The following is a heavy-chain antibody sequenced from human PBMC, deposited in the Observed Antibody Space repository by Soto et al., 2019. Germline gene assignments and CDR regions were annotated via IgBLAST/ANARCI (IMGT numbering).Heavy chain of an antibody. D-gene: IGHD3-3*01. J-gene: IGHJ5*02. V-gene: IGHV3-73*02. Sequence: EVQLVESGGGLVQPGGSLKLSCAASGFTFSDSTLHWVRQVSGKGLEWIGRIRSKANNYATTYSASVTGRFTISRDDSKHTAYLQMNSLKTEDTAVYYCTRHRLEWYWFDPWGQGTLVIVSS. CDR3: TRHRLEWYWFDP. CDR2: IRSKANNYAT. CDR1: GFTFSDST.